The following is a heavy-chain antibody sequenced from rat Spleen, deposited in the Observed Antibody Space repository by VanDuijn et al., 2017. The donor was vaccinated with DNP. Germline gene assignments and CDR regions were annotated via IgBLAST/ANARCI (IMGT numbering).Heavy chain of an antibody. Sequence: QVQLKESGPGLMQPAQTLSLTCNVSGFSLTNYAVGWVRQPPGKGLEWIAAISSGGSTYYNSPLKSRLSISRDTSKSQVFLKMNSLQTEDTAMYFCARTRVTMMVIIPFDYWGQGVMVTVSS. J-gene: IGHJ2*01. CDR1: GFSLTNYA. V-gene: IGHV2S12*01. D-gene: IGHD1-12*03. CDR2: ISSGGST. CDR3: ARTRVTMMVIIPFDY.